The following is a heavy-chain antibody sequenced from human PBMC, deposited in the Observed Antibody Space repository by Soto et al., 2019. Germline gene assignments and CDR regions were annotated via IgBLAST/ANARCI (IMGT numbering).Heavy chain of an antibody. CDR3: AKDPYVGWCCSGGTCPITS. D-gene: IGHD2-15*01. V-gene: IGHV3-23*01. J-gene: IGHJ5*02. Sequence: EVRLLESGGGLVEPGGSLRLSCTGSGFSFETYGMTWVRQAPGKGLEWVSGISGSGDNTYYADSVKGRFTISRDNARKTVYLQLVSLRAEDTATYYCAKDPYVGWCCSGGTCPITSWGQGTLVIVSS. CDR1: GFSFETYG. CDR2: ISGSGDNT.